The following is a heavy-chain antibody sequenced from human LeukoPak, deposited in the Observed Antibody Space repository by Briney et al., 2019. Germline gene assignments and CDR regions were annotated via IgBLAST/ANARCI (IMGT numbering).Heavy chain of an antibody. D-gene: IGHD6-13*01. V-gene: IGHV1-2*06. Sequence: VKVSCKASGYTFTGYYIHWVRQAPGQGLEWMGRINPNSGGTNYAQKFQGRVTMTRDTSISTAYMELSRLRSDDTAVYYCARGAFRIAAAGKNWFDPWGQGTLVTVSS. J-gene: IGHJ5*02. CDR1: GYTFTGYY. CDR2: INPNSGGT. CDR3: ARGAFRIAAAGKNWFDP.